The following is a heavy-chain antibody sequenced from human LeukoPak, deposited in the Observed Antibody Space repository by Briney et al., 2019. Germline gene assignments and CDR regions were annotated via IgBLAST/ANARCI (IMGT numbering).Heavy chain of an antibody. CDR3: AKEGYDSSGYYYAYFQH. V-gene: IGHV3-23*01. J-gene: IGHJ1*01. D-gene: IGHD3-22*01. CDR2: ISGSGVTT. Sequence: AGGSLRLSCAASGFTFSSYGMSWVRQAPGKGLEWVSAISGSGVTTYYADSVKGRFTISRDNSKNTLYLQMNSLRAEDTAVYYCAKEGYDSSGYYYAYFQHWGQGTLVTVSS. CDR1: GFTFSSYG.